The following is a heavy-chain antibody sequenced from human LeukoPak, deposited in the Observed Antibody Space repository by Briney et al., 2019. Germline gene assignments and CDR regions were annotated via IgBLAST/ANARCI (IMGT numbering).Heavy chain of an antibody. CDR3: AREPITMVRGGPDY. CDR1: GFTFSSYS. V-gene: IGHV3-48*04. D-gene: IGHD3-10*01. J-gene: IGHJ4*02. Sequence: PGGSLRLSCAASGFTFSSYSMNWVRQAPGKGLEWVSYISSSSSTIYYADSVKGRFTISRDNAKNSLYLQMNSLRAEDTAVYYCAREPITMVRGGPDYWGQGTLVTVSS. CDR2: ISSSSSTI.